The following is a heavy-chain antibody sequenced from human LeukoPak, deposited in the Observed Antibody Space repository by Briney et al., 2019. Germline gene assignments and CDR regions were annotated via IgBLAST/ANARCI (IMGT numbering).Heavy chain of an antibody. Sequence: ASVKVSRKASGYTFTDYSIHWVRQAPGQGLEWMGWINTNSGATNYAQKFQGRVTVTRDTSISTAYMELSRLTSDDTAVFYCARNTYYYDNSAGTFDFWGQGTLVTVSS. CDR3: ARNTYYYDNSAGTFDF. V-gene: IGHV1-2*02. CDR2: INTNSGAT. D-gene: IGHD3-22*01. CDR1: GYTFTDYS. J-gene: IGHJ4*02.